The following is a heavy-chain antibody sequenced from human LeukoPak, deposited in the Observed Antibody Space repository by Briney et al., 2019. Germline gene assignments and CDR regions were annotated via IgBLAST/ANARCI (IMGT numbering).Heavy chain of an antibody. CDR2: IYTSGST. D-gene: IGHD1-26*01. CDR3: ARDWELLPEGYYYYMDV. CDR1: GGSISSYY. V-gene: IGHV4-4*07. Sequence: SETLSLTCTVSGGSISSYYWSWIRQPAGKGLEWIGRIYTSGSTNYNPSLKSRVTMSVDTSKNQFSLTLSSVAAADTAVYYCARDWELLPEGYYYYMDVWGKGTTVTVSS. J-gene: IGHJ6*03.